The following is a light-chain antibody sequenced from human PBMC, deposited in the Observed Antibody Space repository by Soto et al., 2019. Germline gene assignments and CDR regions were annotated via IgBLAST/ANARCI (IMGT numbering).Light chain of an antibody. V-gene: IGLV2-23*01. J-gene: IGLJ1*01. CDR1: SSTVGGFNV. CDR3: CSYVGASTYV. CDR2: EGI. Sequence: QSVLTQPASVSGSPGQSITISCTGTSSTVGGFNVVSWYQQHPGKAPKVIIYEGIKRPSGVSNRFSGSNSGSTASLTISGLQAEDEADYYCCSYVGASTYVFCTAPKATVX.